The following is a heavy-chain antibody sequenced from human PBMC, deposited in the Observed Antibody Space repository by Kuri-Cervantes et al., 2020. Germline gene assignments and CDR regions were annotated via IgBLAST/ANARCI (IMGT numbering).Heavy chain of an antibody. D-gene: IGHD5/OR15-5a*01. Sequence: SVNVSCKASVGTFSSYAISWVRQAPGQGLEWMGGIIPIFGTANYAQKFQGRVTITADESTSTAYMELSSLRSEDTAVYYCATPGVYGGRIGYFDYWGQGTLVTVSS. J-gene: IGHJ4*02. CDR3: ATPGVYGGRIGYFDY. CDR2: IIPIFGTA. CDR1: VGTFSSYA. V-gene: IGHV1-69*13.